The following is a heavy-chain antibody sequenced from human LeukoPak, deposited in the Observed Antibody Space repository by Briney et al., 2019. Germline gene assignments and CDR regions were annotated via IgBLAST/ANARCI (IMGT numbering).Heavy chain of an antibody. CDR3: ARGLGYYDSSVGY. D-gene: IGHD3-22*01. CDR1: GGSISSYY. V-gene: IGHV4-59*01. J-gene: IGHJ4*02. CDR2: IYYSGST. Sequence: SETLSLTCTVSGGSISSYYWSSIRQPPRKGLEWIGYIYYSGSTNYNPSLKSRVTISVDTSKNQFSLKLSSVTAADTAVYHCARGLGYYDSSVGYWGQGTLVTVSS.